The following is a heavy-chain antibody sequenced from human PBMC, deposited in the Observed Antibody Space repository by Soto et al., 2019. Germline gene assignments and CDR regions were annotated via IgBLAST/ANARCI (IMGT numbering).Heavy chain of an antibody. D-gene: IGHD3-10*01. CDR2: ISYDGSNK. CDR1: GFTFSSYG. CDR3: AKPVVRGSGFLKGFGANDAFDI. V-gene: IGHV3-30*18. Sequence: GGSLRLSCAASGFTFSSYGMHWVRQAPGKGLEWVAVISYDGSNKYYADSVKGRFTISRDNSKNTLYLQMNSLGAEDTAVYYCAKPVVRGSGFLKGFGANDAFDIWGQGTMVTVSS. J-gene: IGHJ3*02.